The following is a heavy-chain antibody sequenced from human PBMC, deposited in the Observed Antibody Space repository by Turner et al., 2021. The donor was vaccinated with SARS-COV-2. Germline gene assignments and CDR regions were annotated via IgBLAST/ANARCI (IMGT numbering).Heavy chain of an antibody. J-gene: IGHJ6*02. CDR1: GFTFDDYA. CDR3: AKDRATGYYYYGMDV. D-gene: IGHD5-12*01. V-gene: IGHV3-9*01. Sequence: EVQLVQSGGGLGQPGRSLILSCAASGFTFDDYAMHWVRQAPGKGLEWVSGISWNSGSIGYADSVKGRFTICRDNAKNSLYLQMNSLRAEDTALYYCAKDRATGYYYYGMDVWGQGTTVTVSS. CDR2: ISWNSGSI.